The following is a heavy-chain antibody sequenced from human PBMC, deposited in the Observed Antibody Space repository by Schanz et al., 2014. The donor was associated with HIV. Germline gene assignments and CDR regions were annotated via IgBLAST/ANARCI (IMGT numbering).Heavy chain of an antibody. CDR2: ISHDGSNK. CDR3: ARVANWDYYGMDV. D-gene: IGHD3-16*01. J-gene: IGHJ6*02. V-gene: IGHV3-30*03. CDR1: GFTFSTYG. Sequence: QVQLVGSGGGVVQPGRSLRLSCAASGFTFSTYGMHWVRQGPGKGLEWGAFISHDGSNKYHADSVKGRFTISRDNSKNTLFLQMNSLRGEDTAVYYCARVANWDYYGMDVWGRGTTVTVSS.